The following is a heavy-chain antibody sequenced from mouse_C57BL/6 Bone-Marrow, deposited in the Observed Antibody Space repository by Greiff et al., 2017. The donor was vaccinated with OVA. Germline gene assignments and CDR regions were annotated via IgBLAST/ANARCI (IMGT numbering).Heavy chain of an antibody. V-gene: IGHV1-64*01. CDR2: IHPNSGST. CDR1: GYTFTSYW. Sequence: QVQLQQPGAVLVKPGASVKLSCKASGYTFTSYWMHWVKQRPGQGLEWIGMIHPNSGSTNYNEKFKSKATLTVDKSSSTAYMQLSSLTSEDSAVYYCARRGDSSGYLFAYWGQGTLVTVSA. J-gene: IGHJ3*01. CDR3: ARRGDSSGYLFAY. D-gene: IGHD3-2*02.